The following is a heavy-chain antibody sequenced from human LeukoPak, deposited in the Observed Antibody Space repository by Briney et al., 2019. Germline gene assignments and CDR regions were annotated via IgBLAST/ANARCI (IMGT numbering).Heavy chain of an antibody. CDR3: ARSGPAAIPVDAFDI. CDR2: ISAYNGNT. V-gene: IGHV1-18*01. J-gene: IGHJ3*02. D-gene: IGHD2-2*01. CDR1: GYTFTSYG. Sequence: ASVKVSCKASGYTFTSYGISWVRQAPGQGLEWMGWISAYNGNTNYAQKLQGRVTMTTDTSTSTAYMELRSLRSDDTAVCYCARSGPAAIPVDAFDIWGQGTMVTVSS.